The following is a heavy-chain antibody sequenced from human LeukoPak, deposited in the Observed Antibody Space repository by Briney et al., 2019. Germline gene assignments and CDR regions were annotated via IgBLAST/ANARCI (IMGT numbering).Heavy chain of an antibody. V-gene: IGHV1-18*01. J-gene: IGHJ5*02. CDR1: GYTFTGYG. Sequence: ASVKVSCKASGYTFTGYGISWVRQAPGQGLEWMGWISAYNGNTNYAQKLQGRVTMTTDTSTSTAYMELRSLRSDDTAVYYCARYSGYDDGNWFDPWGQGTLVTVSS. CDR2: ISAYNGNT. CDR3: ARYSGYDDGNWFDP. D-gene: IGHD5-12*01.